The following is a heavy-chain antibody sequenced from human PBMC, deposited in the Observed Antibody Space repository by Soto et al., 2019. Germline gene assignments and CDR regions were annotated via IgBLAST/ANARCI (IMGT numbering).Heavy chain of an antibody. V-gene: IGHV1-2*04. CDR3: ATHIISGSYFDY. Sequence: GASVKVSCKASGYTFTGYYMHWVRQAPGQGLEWMGWINPNSGGTNYAQKFQGWVTMTRDTSISTAYMELSRLRSDDTAVYYCATHIISGSYFDYWGQGTLVTVSS. D-gene: IGHD1-26*01. J-gene: IGHJ4*02. CDR2: INPNSGGT. CDR1: GYTFTGYY.